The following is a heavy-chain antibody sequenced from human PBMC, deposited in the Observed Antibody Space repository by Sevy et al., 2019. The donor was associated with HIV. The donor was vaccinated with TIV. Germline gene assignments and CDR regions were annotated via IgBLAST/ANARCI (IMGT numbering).Heavy chain of an antibody. D-gene: IGHD6-6*01. CDR3: ARSIAARPRWFDP. J-gene: IGHJ5*02. CDR2: IIPIFGTA. V-gene: IGHV1-69*13. Sequence: ASVKVSCKASGGTFSSYAISWVRQAPGQGLEWMGGIIPIFGTANYAQTFQGRVTITADESTSTAYMELSSLRSEDTAVYYCARSIAARPRWFDPWGQGTLVTVSS. CDR1: GGTFSSYA.